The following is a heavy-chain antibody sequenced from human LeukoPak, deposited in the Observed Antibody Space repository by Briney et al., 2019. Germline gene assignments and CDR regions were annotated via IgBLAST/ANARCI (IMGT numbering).Heavy chain of an antibody. CDR3: AKERGVDTTLVYC. D-gene: IGHD5-18*01. Sequence: ETLSLTCTVSGGSVNSGSYYWSWVRQAPGKGLEWVSGISGSGGNTYYADSVKGRFTISRDNSKNTLYLQMNSLRAEDTAVYYCAKERGVDTTLVYCWGQGTLVTVSS. J-gene: IGHJ4*02. V-gene: IGHV3-23*01. CDR1: GGSVNSGSYY. CDR2: ISGSGGNT.